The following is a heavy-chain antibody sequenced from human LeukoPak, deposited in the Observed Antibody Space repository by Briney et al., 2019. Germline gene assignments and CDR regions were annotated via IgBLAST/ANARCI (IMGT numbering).Heavy chain of an antibody. Sequence: SQTLSLTCTVSGGSISSGDYYWSWIRQPPGKGLEWIGYIYYSGSTYYNPSLKSRVTISVDTSKKQFSLKLTSMTAADSAVYYCARAGFGGNYYYYGVDVWGQGTTVIVSS. J-gene: IGHJ6*02. CDR3: ARAGFGGNYYYYGVDV. CDR1: GGSISSGDYY. CDR2: IYYSGST. D-gene: IGHD2-15*01. V-gene: IGHV4-30-4*01.